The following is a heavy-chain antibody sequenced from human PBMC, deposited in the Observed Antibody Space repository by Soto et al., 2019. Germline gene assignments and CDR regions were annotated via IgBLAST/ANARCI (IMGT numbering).Heavy chain of an antibody. CDR1: GFTFSNAW. CDR3: TTGRVVRGVIPTYYYYGMDV. D-gene: IGHD3-10*01. CDR2: IKSKTDGGTT. V-gene: IGHV3-15*07. Sequence: PGGSLRLSCAASGFTFSNAWMNWVRQAPGKGLEWVGRIKSKTDGGTTDYAAPVKGRFTISRDDSKNTLYLQMNSLKTEDTAVYYCTTGRVVRGVIPTYYYYGMDVWGQGTTVTVSS. J-gene: IGHJ6*02.